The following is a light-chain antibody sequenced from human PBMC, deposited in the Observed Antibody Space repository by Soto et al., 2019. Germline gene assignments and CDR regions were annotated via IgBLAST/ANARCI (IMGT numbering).Light chain of an antibody. CDR3: QQRINWPLT. CDR2: DAS. J-gene: IGKJ4*01. CDR1: QSVSSS. V-gene: IGKV3-11*01. Sequence: IVLTQSPATLSLSPGERATLSCRASQSVSSSLAWYQQKPGQTPRLLIYDASNRATGIPARFNGSGSVTDFTLTVSSLDPEDCAVYYCQQRINWPLTFGGGTKVEIK.